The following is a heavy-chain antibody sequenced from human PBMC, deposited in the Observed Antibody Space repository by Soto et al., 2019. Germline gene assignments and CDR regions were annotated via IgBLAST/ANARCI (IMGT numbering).Heavy chain of an antibody. D-gene: IGHD3-10*01. CDR2: IYYTGNT. J-gene: IGHJ6*02. CDR1: GYSISSSKW. CDR3: AASGTSYKRNGMDV. Sequence: QVQLQESGPGQVKASDTLSLTCAVSGYSISSSKWWAWIRQPPGKGLEWVGYIYYTGNTYYNPSLKSRVTMSVDTSKNQFSLKLTSVTAVDTAVYYCAASGTSYKRNGMDVWGQGTTVTVSS. V-gene: IGHV4-28*01.